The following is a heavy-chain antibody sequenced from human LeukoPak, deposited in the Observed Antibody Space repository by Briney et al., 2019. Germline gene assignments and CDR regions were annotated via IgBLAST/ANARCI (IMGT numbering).Heavy chain of an antibody. Sequence: SQTLSLTCTVSGGSMSSYRWSWIRQPPGQGLEWIGYIYNSGSTNYNPSLKSRVTISLDTSKNQFSLKLNSVTAADTAVYYCARDDRGGNLGYWGQETLVTVSS. J-gene: IGHJ4*02. CDR2: IYNSGST. CDR1: GGSMSSYR. D-gene: IGHD3-16*01. CDR3: ARDDRGGNLGY. V-gene: IGHV4-59*01.